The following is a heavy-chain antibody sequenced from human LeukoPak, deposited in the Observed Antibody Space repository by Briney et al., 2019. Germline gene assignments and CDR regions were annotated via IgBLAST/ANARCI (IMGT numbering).Heavy chain of an antibody. CDR2: IGGNDVST. CDR3: AKGSDDYGDYRPLTLFDY. V-gene: IGHV3-23*01. J-gene: IGHJ4*02. D-gene: IGHD4-17*01. Sequence: PGGSLRLSCAASGFTFSSYAMSWVRQAPGKGLERVSTIGGNDVSTYYADSVKGRFTISRDNSRKTLFLQMNSLRAEDTAVYYCAKGSDDYGDYRPLTLFDYWGQGTLVTVSS. CDR1: GFTFSSYA.